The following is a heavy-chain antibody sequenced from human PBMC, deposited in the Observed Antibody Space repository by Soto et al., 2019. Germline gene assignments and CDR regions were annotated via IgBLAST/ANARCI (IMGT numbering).Heavy chain of an antibody. D-gene: IGHD2-8*01. CDR3: ARLIGNSWLDS. J-gene: IGHJ5*01. V-gene: IGHV4-59*05. CDR2: IYYTEST. CDR1: GGSISSYY. Sequence: SETLSLTCTVSGGSISSYYWSWIRQPPGKGLEWIGSIYYTESTHYNPSLESRVTISADTSKNQFSLKLSYVTPDDTAVYYCARLIGNSWLDSWGQGTLVTVSS.